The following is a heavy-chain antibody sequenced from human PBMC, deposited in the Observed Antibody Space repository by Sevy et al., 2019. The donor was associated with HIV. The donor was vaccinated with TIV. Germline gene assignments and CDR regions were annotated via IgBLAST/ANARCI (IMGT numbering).Heavy chain of an antibody. Sequence: ASVKVSCKASGYTFTGYYMHWVRQAPGQGLEWMGRINPNSGGTNYAQNFQGRVTMTSDTSISTVYMDLNRLRSDDTAVYYCARVPTIFTEVNWFDPWGQGTLVTVSS. CDR1: GYTFTGYY. CDR2: INPNSGGT. CDR3: ARVPTIFTEVNWFDP. V-gene: IGHV1-2*06. J-gene: IGHJ5*02. D-gene: IGHD3-3*01.